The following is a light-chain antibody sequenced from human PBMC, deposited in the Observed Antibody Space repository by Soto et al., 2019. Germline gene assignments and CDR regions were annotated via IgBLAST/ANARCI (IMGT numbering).Light chain of an antibody. CDR3: QKYNSAPRT. Sequence: DIQKTQSPSSLSASVGDRVTITCRASQSIRTYLAWYQQKPVKVPKLLIYAASTLQSGVPSRFSGSGSGTDFTLTISSLQPEDVATYYCQKYNSAPRTFGQGTKADIK. V-gene: IGKV1-27*01. CDR2: AAS. J-gene: IGKJ1*01. CDR1: QSIRTY.